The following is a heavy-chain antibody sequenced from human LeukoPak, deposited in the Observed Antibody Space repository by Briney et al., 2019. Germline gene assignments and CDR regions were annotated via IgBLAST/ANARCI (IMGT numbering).Heavy chain of an antibody. CDR2: IYTSGST. D-gene: IGHD1-26*01. CDR1: GGSVNSGNYY. V-gene: IGHV4-61*02. CDR3: TRGGELMNF. J-gene: IGHJ4*02. Sequence: SETLSLTCTVSGGSVNSGNYYWPWIRQPAGKGLEWIGRIYTSGSTNYNPSLKSRVTISIDASKNQFSLRLSSVTAADTAVYYCTRGGELMNFWGQGTLVTVSS.